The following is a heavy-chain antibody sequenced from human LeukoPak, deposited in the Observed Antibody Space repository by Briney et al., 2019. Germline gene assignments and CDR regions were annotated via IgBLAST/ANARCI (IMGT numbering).Heavy chain of an antibody. CDR2: ISSSSSTI. CDR3: ARDLAYSRLDY. CDR1: VFTFSSYS. D-gene: IGHD5-18*01. J-gene: IGHJ4*02. Sequence: GGSLRLSCAASVFTFSSYSMNWVRQAPGKGQEWVSYISSSSSTIYYADSVKGRFTISRDNAKSSLYLQMNSLRVEDTAFYYCARDLAYSRLDYWGQGMLVTVSS. V-gene: IGHV3-48*01.